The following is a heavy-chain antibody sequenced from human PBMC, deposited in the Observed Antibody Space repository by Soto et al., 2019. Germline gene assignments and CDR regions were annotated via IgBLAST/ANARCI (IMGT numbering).Heavy chain of an antibody. J-gene: IGHJ5*02. Sequence: QVQLVESGGGVVQPGRSLRLSCAASGFTFSSYAMHWVRQAPGKGLEWVAVISYDGSNKYYADSVKGRFTISRDNSKNALYLQMNSLRAEDTAVYYCASDLYYYERNWFDPWGQGTLVTVSS. V-gene: IGHV3-30-3*01. CDR1: GFTFSSYA. CDR3: ASDLYYYERNWFDP. D-gene: IGHD3-22*01. CDR2: ISYDGSNK.